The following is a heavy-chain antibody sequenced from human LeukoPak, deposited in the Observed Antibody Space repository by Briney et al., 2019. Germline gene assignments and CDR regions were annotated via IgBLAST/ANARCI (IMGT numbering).Heavy chain of an antibody. D-gene: IGHD3-22*01. J-gene: IGHJ3*02. CDR3: ARDYEPYYDSSGSDAFDI. V-gene: IGHV3-53*05. CDR2: IYSGGST. CDR1: GVTVSSNY. Sequence: GGSLRLPCAASGVTVSSNYMSWVRQAPGKGLEWVSLIYSGGSTYYADSVKGRFTISRDNSKNTLYLQMSSLRAEDMAVYYCARDYEPYYDSSGSDAFDIWGQGTMVTVSS.